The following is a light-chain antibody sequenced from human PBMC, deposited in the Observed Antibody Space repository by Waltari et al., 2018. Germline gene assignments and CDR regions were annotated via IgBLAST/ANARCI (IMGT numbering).Light chain of an antibody. CDR1: ISNLGSNY. CDR3: ASWDDSHYV. CDR2: RNN. J-gene: IGLJ1*01. V-gene: IGLV1-47*01. Sequence: QSVLTQPPSASETPGQRVTISCSGSISNLGSNYLYWYQQVPGAAPRLLSYRNNQRPSGVPDRFSGSKFGTSASLAIDGLRSEDEAVYYCASWDDSHYVFGPGTKVTVL.